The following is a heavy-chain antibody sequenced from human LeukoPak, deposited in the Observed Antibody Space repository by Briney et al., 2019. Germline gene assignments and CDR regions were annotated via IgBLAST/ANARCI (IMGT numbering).Heavy chain of an antibody. V-gene: IGHV3-11*04. CDR1: GFTFSDYY. J-gene: IGHJ1*01. D-gene: IGHD3-22*01. CDR2: ISSSGNTT. Sequence: PGGSLRLSCAASGFTFSDYYMSWIRQAPGKGLEWVSYISSSGNTTYHADSVKGRFTISRDNAKNSLYLQMTSLRAEDTAVYYCARHQPDDYSGYHWGQGTLVTVSS. CDR3: ARHQPDDYSGYH.